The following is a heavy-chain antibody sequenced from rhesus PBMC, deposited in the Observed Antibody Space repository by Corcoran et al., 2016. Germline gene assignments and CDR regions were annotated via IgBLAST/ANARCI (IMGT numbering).Heavy chain of an antibody. CDR2: LYGSSGST. CDR1: GYSISSGYD. CDR3: ARRIAAPPSYYFDY. V-gene: IGHV4-127*01. Sequence: QVQLQESGPGVVKPSETLSLTCGVSGYSISSGYDWSWIRQPPGKGLEVIGYLYGSSGSTKYHPSLKNRVTISKDTSKNQFSLKLSSVTAADTAVYYCARRIAAPPSYYFDYWGQGVLVTVSS. J-gene: IGHJ4*01. D-gene: IGHD6-13*01.